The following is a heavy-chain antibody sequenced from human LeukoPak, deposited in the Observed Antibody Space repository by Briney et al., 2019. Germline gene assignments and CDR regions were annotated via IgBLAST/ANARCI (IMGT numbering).Heavy chain of an antibody. D-gene: IGHD4-17*01. Sequence: RGCLRLSSAASGFTSSTYWMSSVRQAPGKGLRWVANINEGGSEKYYVDSVKGRFTISRDNARNSLYVQMDSLRAEDTAVYYCARTSGDPFDYWGQGTLVTVSS. CDR1: GFTSSTYW. CDR3: ARTSGDPFDY. CDR2: INEGGSEK. V-gene: IGHV3-7*01. J-gene: IGHJ4*02.